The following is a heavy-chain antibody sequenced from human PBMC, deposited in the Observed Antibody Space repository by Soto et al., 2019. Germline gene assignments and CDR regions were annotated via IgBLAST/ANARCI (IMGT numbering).Heavy chain of an antibody. CDR2: IYYSGIT. CDR3: ARHGSN. Sequence: DTLSLTCTVSGVSISNSSYYWGWIRRPPGKGLEWIGTIYYSGITYYNPSLKSRVTISVDTSKNQFSLKLTSVTAADTAVYYCARHGSNWGQGTLVTVSS. CDR1: GVSISNSSYY. J-gene: IGHJ4*02. V-gene: IGHV4-39*01.